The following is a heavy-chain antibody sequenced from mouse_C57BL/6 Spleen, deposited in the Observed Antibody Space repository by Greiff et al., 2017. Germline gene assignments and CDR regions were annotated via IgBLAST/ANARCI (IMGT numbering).Heavy chain of an antibody. V-gene: IGHV2-5*01. Sequence: VKLKQSGPGLVQPSQRLSITCTVSGFSLTSYGVHWVRQSPGKGLEWLGVIWRGGSTDYNAAFMSRLSITKDNSKSQVFFKMNSLQADDTAIYYCAKNLYGNFSYYFDYWGQGTTLTVSS. CDR2: IWRGGST. J-gene: IGHJ2*01. CDR1: GFSLTSYG. D-gene: IGHD2-1*01. CDR3: AKNLYGNFSYYFDY.